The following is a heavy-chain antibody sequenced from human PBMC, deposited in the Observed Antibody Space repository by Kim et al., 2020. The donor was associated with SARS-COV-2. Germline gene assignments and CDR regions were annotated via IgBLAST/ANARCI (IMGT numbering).Heavy chain of an antibody. D-gene: IGHD2-2*01. CDR3: VPALFFVDY. Sequence: STIYDADSVKGRFTISRDNAKNSLYLQMNSLRAEDTAVYYCVPALFFVDYWGQGTLVTVSS. V-gene: IGHV3-11*01. J-gene: IGHJ4*02. CDR2: STI.